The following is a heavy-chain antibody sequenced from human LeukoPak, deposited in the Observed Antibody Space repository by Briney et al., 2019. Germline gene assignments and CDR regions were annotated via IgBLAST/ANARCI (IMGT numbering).Heavy chain of an antibody. Sequence: SETLSLTCTVSGGSISSYYWSWIRQPPGKGLEWIGYIYYSGSTNYNPSLKSRVTISVDTSKNQFSLKLSSVTAADTAVYYCARGPSIQLWFSASSYYMDVWGKGTTVTVSS. V-gene: IGHV4-59*08. CDR2: IYYSGST. D-gene: IGHD5-18*01. CDR1: GGSISSYY. J-gene: IGHJ6*03. CDR3: ARGPSIQLWFSASSYYMDV.